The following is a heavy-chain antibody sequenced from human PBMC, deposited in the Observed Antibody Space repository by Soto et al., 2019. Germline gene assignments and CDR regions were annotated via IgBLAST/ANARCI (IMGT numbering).Heavy chain of an antibody. CDR1: GYSYTTFG. CDR3: VRDRLTVTGTKCFDY. CDR2: MNSNSGKT. V-gene: IGHV1-18*01. Sequence: QVQLVQSGAEVKKPGASVKVSCKPSGYSYTTFGISWARQAPGQGLEWMGWMNSNSGKTDYAQKFQGRVTMTTDTFTRTAYMDLRSLTSDDTAVYFCVRDRLTVTGTKCFDYWGQGTLVTVSS. J-gene: IGHJ4*02. D-gene: IGHD4-17*01.